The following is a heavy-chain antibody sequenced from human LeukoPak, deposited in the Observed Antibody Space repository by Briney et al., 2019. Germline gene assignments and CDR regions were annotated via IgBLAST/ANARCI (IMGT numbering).Heavy chain of an antibody. V-gene: IGHV5-51*01. J-gene: IGHJ4*02. CDR2: IYPGDSDT. D-gene: IGHD5-24*01. Sequence: GEALNLSCQGSGYSFTSYWIGWVRQMPGQGLECRGIIYPGDSDTRYRPSFKGQVTISADKSISTAYLQWSSLKASDTAMYYCARSRRDGYRDFDYWGQGTLVTVSS. CDR3: ARSRRDGYRDFDY. CDR1: GYSFTSYW.